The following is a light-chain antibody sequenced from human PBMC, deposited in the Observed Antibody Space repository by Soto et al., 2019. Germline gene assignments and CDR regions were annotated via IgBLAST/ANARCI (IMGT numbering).Light chain of an antibody. Sequence: EIVMTQSPASLSVSPGERATLSCRASQGVSSYLAWYQQKPGQAPRLLIYDASNRATGIPARFSGSGPGTDFTLTISSLEPEDFAVYYCQQRSNWPTFGQGTKVDIK. CDR2: DAS. V-gene: IGKV3D-11*01. J-gene: IGKJ1*01. CDR1: QGVSSY. CDR3: QQRSNWPT.